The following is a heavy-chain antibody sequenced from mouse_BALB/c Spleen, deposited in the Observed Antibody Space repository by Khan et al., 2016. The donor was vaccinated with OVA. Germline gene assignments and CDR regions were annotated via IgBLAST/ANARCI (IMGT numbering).Heavy chain of an antibody. D-gene: IGHD1-2*01. CDR2: ISYSGST. CDR1: GYSITSGYG. CDR3: ARTARIKY. Sequence: EVKLLESGPGLVKPSQSLSLTCIVTGYSITSGYGWNWLRQFPGNKLEWMGYISYSGSTNYNPSLKSRISITRDTSKNQFFLQLNSVTTEDTATYYCARTARIKYWGQGTTLTVSS. J-gene: IGHJ2*01. V-gene: IGHV3-2*02.